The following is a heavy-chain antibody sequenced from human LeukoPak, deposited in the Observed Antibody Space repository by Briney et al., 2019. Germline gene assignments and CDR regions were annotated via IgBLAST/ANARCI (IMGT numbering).Heavy chain of an antibody. CDR1: GYTFTGYY. V-gene: IGHV1-2*06. J-gene: IGHJ4*02. D-gene: IGHD3-3*01. CDR3: ATFAYYDYIDY. CDR2: INPNSGGT. Sequence: ASVKVSCKASGYTFTGYYMHWVRQAPGQGLEWMGRINPNSGGTNYAQKFQGRVTMTRDTSISTAYMELSRLRPDDTAVYYCATFAYYDYIDYWGQGTLVTVSS.